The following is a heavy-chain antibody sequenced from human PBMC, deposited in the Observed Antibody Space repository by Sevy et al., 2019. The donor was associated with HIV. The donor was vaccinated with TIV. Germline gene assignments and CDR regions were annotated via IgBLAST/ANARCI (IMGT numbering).Heavy chain of an antibody. Sequence: GGSLRLSCAASGFTFSSYSMNWVRQAPGKGLEWVSYISSSSSTIYYADSVKGRFTISRDNAKNSLYLQMNSLRDEDTAVYYCARDLDILTGYPRPYHYYMDVWGKGTTVTVSS. CDR1: GFTFSSYS. V-gene: IGHV3-48*02. D-gene: IGHD3-9*01. CDR2: ISSSSSTI. CDR3: ARDLDILTGYPRPYHYYMDV. J-gene: IGHJ6*03.